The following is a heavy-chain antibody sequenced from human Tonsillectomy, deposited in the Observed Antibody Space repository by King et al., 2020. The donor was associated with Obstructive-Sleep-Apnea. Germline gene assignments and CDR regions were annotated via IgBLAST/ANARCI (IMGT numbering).Heavy chain of an antibody. V-gene: IGHV4-38-2*02. J-gene: IGHJ4*02. Sequence: QLQESGPGLVKPSETLSLTCTVSGFSFSRGYYWGWIRQPPGKGLEGIGSGYHRGCTYYKPSPKRRVTISVDTSKKQFSLKLSSVTAADTAVYYCAGDVIVTTIGNFDYWGQGTLVSVSS. CDR3: AGDVIVTTIGNFDY. CDR2: GYHRGCT. CDR1: GFSFSRGYY. D-gene: IGHD5-12*01.